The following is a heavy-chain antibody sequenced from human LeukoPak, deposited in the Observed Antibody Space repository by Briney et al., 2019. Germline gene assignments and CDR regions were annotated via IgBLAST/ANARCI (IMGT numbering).Heavy chain of an antibody. CDR1: GYTFTDYF. J-gene: IGHJ5*02. D-gene: IGHD6-13*01. CDR2: INPNSGAT. V-gene: IGHV1-2*02. Sequence: GASVKVSCKASGYTFTDYFIHWVRQAPGPGLEWMGWINPNSGATNYAQNFQGRVTMTRDTSITTAYMGLSSLRSDDTAVYYCVRDPIHNSSPSAPGTDGFDPWGQGTLVTVSS. CDR3: VRDPIHNSSPSAPGTDGFDP.